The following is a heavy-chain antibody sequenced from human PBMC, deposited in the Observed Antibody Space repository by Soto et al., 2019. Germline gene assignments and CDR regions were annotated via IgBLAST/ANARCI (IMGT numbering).Heavy chain of an antibody. J-gene: IGHJ4*02. D-gene: IGHD3-10*01. CDR2: ISAHNGNT. CDR3: ARGRYGEY. Sequence: QVHLVQSGAEVKKPGALVKVSCKGSGYAFTTYGITWVRQAPGQGLEWMGWISAHNGNTNYAQKLQGRVTVTRDTSTSTAYMGLRSLRSDDMAVYYCARGRYGEYWGQGALLTVPS. V-gene: IGHV1-18*03. CDR1: GYAFTTYG.